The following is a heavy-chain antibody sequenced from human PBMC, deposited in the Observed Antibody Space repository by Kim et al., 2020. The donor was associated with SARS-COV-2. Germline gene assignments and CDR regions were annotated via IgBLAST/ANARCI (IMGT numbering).Heavy chain of an antibody. CDR3: VKYGLSYGAVL. CDR2: TTRSGDGS. CDR1: GFTFSEYA. D-gene: IGHD5-18*01. V-gene: IGHV3-64D*06. Sequence: GGSLRLSCSGSGFTFSEYAIHWVRRAPGKGLEYVSATTRSGDGSFYADSVEGRFTVSRDNSKNTLYLQMNSLRVEDTSVYYCVKYGLSYGAVLWGQGTLVIVSS. J-gene: IGHJ4*02.